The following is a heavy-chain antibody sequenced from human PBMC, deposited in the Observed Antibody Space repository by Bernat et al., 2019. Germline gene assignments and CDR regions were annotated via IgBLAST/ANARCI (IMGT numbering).Heavy chain of an antibody. D-gene: IGHD3-10*01. Sequence: EVQLVESGGGLVQPGGSLRLSCAVSGLNFNTYSMTWVRQAPGKGLEWLSYISSTSSVIFYADSVKGRFTVSRDNAKNSLYLQMNSLRAEDTAVYYCAGEYGSGTWMGYWGQGTLVIVSS. CDR2: ISSTSSVI. CDR3: AGEYGSGTWMGY. CDR1: GLNFNTYS. J-gene: IGHJ4*02. V-gene: IGHV3-48*01.